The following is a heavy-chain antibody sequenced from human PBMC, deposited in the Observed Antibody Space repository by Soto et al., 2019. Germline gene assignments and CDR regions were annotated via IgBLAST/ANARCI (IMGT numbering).Heavy chain of an antibody. CDR2: INSDGSST. J-gene: IGHJ3*02. CDR1: GFTFSSYW. V-gene: IGHV3-74*01. Sequence: GGSLRLSCAASGFTFSSYWMHWVRQAPGKGLVWVSRINSDGSSTSYADSVKGRFTISRDNAKNTLYLQMNSLRAEDTAVYYCARAYYDSSGYPDAFDIWGQGTMVTVSS. CDR3: ARAYYDSSGYPDAFDI. D-gene: IGHD3-22*01.